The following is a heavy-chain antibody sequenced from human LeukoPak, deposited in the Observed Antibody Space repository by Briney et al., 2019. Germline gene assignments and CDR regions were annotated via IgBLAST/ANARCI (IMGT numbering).Heavy chain of an antibody. D-gene: IGHD3-3*01. CDR2: ISNDGSNK. Sequence: PGGSLRLSCAASGFTFNAYTMHWVRQAPGKGLEWVARISNDGSNKYYTDSVKGRFTISRDSSKNTVYLQMNSLRTEDTALYYCARGFDTNAFDIWGQGTLVTVPS. CDR3: ARGFDTNAFDI. V-gene: IGHV3-30*04. CDR1: GFTFNAYT. J-gene: IGHJ3*02.